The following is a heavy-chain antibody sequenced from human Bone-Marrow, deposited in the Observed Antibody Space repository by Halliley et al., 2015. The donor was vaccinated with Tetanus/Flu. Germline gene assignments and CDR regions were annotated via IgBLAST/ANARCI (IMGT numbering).Heavy chain of an antibody. CDR2: FYYSGSP. J-gene: IGHJ4*02. D-gene: IGHD6-13*01. V-gene: IGHV4-59*12. Sequence: KGLEWIGYFYYSGSPNYTPPLKSRVTISVDTSKTQFSLKLSSVTAADTAVYYCATIAAAGQGDYWGQGTLVTVSS. CDR3: ATIAAAGQGDY.